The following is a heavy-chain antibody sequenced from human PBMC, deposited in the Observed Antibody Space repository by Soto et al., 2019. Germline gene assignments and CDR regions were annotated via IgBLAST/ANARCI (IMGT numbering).Heavy chain of an antibody. CDR2: VYYTGTT. Sequence: SETLSLTCTVSGGSINNYYWTWIRQPPGTGLEWIGYVYYTGTTSYNPSLKSRVTISIDGSKNQISLKLSSVTAGDTAFYYCARLGGYYHSLDTWGQGTLVTVSS. J-gene: IGHJ5*02. CDR3: ARLGGYYHSLDT. CDR1: GGSINNYY. V-gene: IGHV4-59*08. D-gene: IGHD3-22*01.